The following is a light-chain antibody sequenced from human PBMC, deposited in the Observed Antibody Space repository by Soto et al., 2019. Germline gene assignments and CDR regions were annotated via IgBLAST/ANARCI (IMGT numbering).Light chain of an antibody. CDR2: DAS. CDR3: QQYDSFWT. J-gene: IGKJ1*01. Sequence: DIKMTQSPSTLSATVGDRVTITFRASENIGAWLAWYQQKPGKAPELLIYDASNLESGVPSRFSGSGSGTEFTLTISSLQPDDFASYYCQQYDSFWTFGQGTKVDI. CDR1: ENIGAW. V-gene: IGKV1-5*01.